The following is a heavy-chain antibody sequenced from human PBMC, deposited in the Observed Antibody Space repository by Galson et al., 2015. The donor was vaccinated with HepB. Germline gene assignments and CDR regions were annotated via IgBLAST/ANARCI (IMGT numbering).Heavy chain of an antibody. D-gene: IGHD3-3*01. CDR1: GFTFSSYA. CDR2: ISYDGSNK. Sequence: SLRLSCAASGFTFSSYAMHWVRQAPGKGLEWVAVISYDGSNKYYADSVKGRFTISRDNSKNTLYLQMNSLRAEDTAVYYCARSPFPFDFWSGYHLDYWGQGTLVTVSS. CDR3: ARSPFPFDFWSGYHLDY. V-gene: IGHV3-30*04. J-gene: IGHJ4*02.